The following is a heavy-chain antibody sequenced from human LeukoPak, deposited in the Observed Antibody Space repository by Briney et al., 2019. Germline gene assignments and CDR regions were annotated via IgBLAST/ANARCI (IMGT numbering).Heavy chain of an antibody. D-gene: IGHD3-22*01. CDR2: ISGGSTYT. Sequence: PGGSLRLSCAASGFTFTGHYMSWIRQAPGKGLEWVSYISGGSTYTNYADSAKGRFTISRDNAKNSLYLQMSSLKTEDTAFYYCTRAPYYSDSSGSYLYFDSWGQGTLVTVSS. J-gene: IGHJ4*02. CDR3: TRAPYYSDSSGSYLYFDS. CDR1: GFTFTGHY. V-gene: IGHV3-11*05.